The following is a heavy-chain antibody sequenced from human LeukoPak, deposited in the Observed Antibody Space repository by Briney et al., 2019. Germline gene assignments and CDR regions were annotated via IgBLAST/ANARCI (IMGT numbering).Heavy chain of an antibody. V-gene: IGHV2-70*11. CDR1: GFSLSTSGMC. CDR2: IDWDDDQ. Sequence: SGPALVKPTQTLTLTCTFSGFSLSTSGMCVSWIRQPPGKALEWLARIDWDDDQYYSTSLKTRLTISKDTSKSQVVLTMTNMDPVDTATYYCARISRSAAGGWDFDYWGQGTLVTVSS. D-gene: IGHD2-8*02. J-gene: IGHJ4*02. CDR3: ARISRSAAGGWDFDY.